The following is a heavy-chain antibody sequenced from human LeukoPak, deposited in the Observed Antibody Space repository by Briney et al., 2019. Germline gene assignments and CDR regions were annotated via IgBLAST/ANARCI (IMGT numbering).Heavy chain of an antibody. CDR2: IYSGGST. J-gene: IGHJ4*02. D-gene: IGHD1-26*01. Sequence: GGSLRLSCAASGFTVSNNYMSWGRQAPGKGLEWVSVIYSGGSTYYADSVKGRFTISRDNAKNSLYLQMNSLRAEDTAVYYCARVWYSGSYSVDYWGQGTLVTVSS. V-gene: IGHV3-53*01. CDR1: GFTVSNNY. CDR3: ARVWYSGSYSVDY.